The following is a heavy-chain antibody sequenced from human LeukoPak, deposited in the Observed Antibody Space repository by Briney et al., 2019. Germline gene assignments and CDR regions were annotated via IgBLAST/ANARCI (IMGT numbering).Heavy chain of an antibody. CDR1: GFTFDDYA. D-gene: IGHD3-22*01. J-gene: IGHJ4*02. V-gene: IGHV3-9*01. Sequence: GGSLGLSCAASGFTFDDYAMHWVRQAPGKGLEWVSGISWNSGSIGYADSVKGRFTISRDNAKHSLYLQMNSLRTEDTALYYCAKGPLYYYDSTGRIDYWGQGTLVTVSS. CDR3: AKGPLYYYDSTGRIDY. CDR2: ISWNSGSI.